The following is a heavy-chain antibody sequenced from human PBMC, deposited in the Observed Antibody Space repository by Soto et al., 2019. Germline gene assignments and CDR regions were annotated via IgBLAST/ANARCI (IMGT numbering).Heavy chain of an antibody. CDR2: ISGSGGST. J-gene: IGHJ4*02. Sequence: GGSLRLSCAASGFTFSSYAMSWVRQAPGKGLEWVSAISGSGGSTYYADSVKGRFTISRDNSKNTLYLQMNSLRAEDTAVYYCAKDHPNYDFWSGRYWAFDYWGQGTLVTVSS. CDR3: AKDHPNYDFWSGRYWAFDY. D-gene: IGHD3-3*01. CDR1: GFTFSSYA. V-gene: IGHV3-23*01.